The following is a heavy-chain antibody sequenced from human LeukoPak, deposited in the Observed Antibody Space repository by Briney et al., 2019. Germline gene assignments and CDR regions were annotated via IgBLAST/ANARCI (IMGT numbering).Heavy chain of an antibody. CDR3: ARDLAESYLFDY. V-gene: IGHV3-30-3*01. CDR1: GFTFRNYA. CDR2: LTYDGSDK. Sequence: GGSLRLSCVASGFTFRNYAMHWVRQAPGKGLEWVATLTYDGSDKDYADSVKGRFTISRDNSKNTLYLQMNGLIAEDTAVYFCARDLAESYLFDYWGQGTLVTVSS. J-gene: IGHJ4*02. D-gene: IGHD3-10*01.